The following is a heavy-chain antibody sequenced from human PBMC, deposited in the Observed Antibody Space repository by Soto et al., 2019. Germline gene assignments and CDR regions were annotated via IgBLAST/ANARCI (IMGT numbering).Heavy chain of an antibody. Sequence: SETLSLTCTVSGGSISSGGYYWGWIRQHPGKGLEWIGYIYYSGTTYYNPSLKSRVTISVDTSKNQFSLKLSSVSAADTALYYCARCSLVVVPAPGFDPWGRGTLVTVSS. D-gene: IGHD2-2*01. CDR3: ARCSLVVVPAPGFDP. CDR1: GGSISSGGYY. V-gene: IGHV4-31*03. J-gene: IGHJ5*02. CDR2: IYYSGTT.